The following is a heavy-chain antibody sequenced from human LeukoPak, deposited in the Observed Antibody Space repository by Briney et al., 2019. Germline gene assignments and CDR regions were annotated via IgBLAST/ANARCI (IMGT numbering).Heavy chain of an antibody. V-gene: IGHV3-7*01. Sequence: GGSLRLSCAASGFTFSRYWMAWVRQAPGKGLEWVANIRGDAGDKGSADSVKGRFTISRDNDKNSLHLQMNSLTAEDTAVYCCARDVRGALDFWGQGTLVVVSS. CDR1: GFTFSRYW. CDR3: ARDVRGALDF. CDR2: IRGDAGDK. D-gene: IGHD2-15*01. J-gene: IGHJ4*02.